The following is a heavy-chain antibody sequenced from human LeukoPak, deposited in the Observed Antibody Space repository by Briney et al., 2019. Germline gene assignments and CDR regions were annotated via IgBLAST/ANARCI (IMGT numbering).Heavy chain of an antibody. CDR3: ARGRDYDILRFDP. D-gene: IGHD3-9*01. V-gene: IGHV1-8*01. CDR2: MNPNSGNT. Sequence: GASVKVSCKASGYTFTSYDINWVRQATGQGLEWMGWMNPNSGNTGYAQKFQGRVTMTRNTSISTAYMELSGLRSEDTAVYYCARGRDYDILRFDPWGQGTLVTVSS. CDR1: GYTFTSYD. J-gene: IGHJ5*02.